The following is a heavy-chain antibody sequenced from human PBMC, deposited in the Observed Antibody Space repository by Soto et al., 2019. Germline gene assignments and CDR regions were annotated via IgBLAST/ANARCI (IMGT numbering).Heavy chain of an antibody. CDR3: ARTPXLSYDFWSGDYYYYGMDV. V-gene: IGHV1-18*04. CDR1: GYTFTSYG. CDR2: ISAYNGNT. Sequence: ASVKVSCKASGYTFTSYGISWVRQAPGQGLEWMGWISAYNGNTNYAQKLQGRVTMTTDTSTSTAYMELGTLRSDDTAVYYCARTPXLSYDFWSGDYYYYGMDVWGQGTTVTVS. J-gene: IGHJ6*02. D-gene: IGHD3-3*01.